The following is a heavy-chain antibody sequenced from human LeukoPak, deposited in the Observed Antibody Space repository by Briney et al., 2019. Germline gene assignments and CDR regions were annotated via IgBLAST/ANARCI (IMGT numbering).Heavy chain of an antibody. CDR2: VHHSGST. CDR1: GGSISSYY. J-gene: IGHJ4*02. D-gene: IGHD6-13*01. CDR3: ARMAYSGSWNIDY. Sequence: SETLSLTCAVSGGSISSYYWSWIRQSPGKGLEWIGYVHHSGSTNYNPSLKSRVTMSGDTSKNQFSLKLSSVTVADTAVYYCARMAYSGSWNIDYWGQGTLVTVSS. V-gene: IGHV4-59*08.